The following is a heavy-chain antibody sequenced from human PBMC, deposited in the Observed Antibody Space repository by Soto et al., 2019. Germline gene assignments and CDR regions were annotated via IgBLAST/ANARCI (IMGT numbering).Heavy chain of an antibody. CDR2: IYYSGSS. D-gene: IGHD5-12*01. CDR3: ARVRQRLGYFDY. Sequence: PSVTQALPCTISDGYISSGADYWSWISQHPGKGLEWIGHIYYSGSSDYNPSLKSRVMILGDTSKNQFSLNLSSVTAADTAVYYCARVRQRLGYFDYWGQGTLVTVSS. J-gene: IGHJ4*02. V-gene: IGHV4-31*03. CDR1: DGYISSGADY.